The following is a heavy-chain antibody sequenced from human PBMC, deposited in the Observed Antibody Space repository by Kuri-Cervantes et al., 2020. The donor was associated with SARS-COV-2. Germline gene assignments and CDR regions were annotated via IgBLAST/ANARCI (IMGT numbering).Heavy chain of an antibody. J-gene: IGHJ6*03. CDR3: ARAPGRDCSSTSCYRVPDYYYMDV. Sequence: SETLSLTCTVSGGSVSSGGYYWSWIRQPPGKGLEWIGYIYHSGSTYYNLSLKSRVTISVDRSKNQFSLKLSSVTAADTAVYYCARAPGRDCSSTSCYRVPDYYYMDVWGKGTTVTVSS. D-gene: IGHD2-2*01. V-gene: IGHV4-30-2*01. CDR2: IYHSGST. CDR1: GGSVSSGGYY.